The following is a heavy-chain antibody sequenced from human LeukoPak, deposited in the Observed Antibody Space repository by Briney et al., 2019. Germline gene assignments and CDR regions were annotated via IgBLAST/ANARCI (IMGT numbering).Heavy chain of an antibody. D-gene: IGHD1-26*01. CDR3: AREELPNSYYFDY. Sequence: GESLKISCKGSGYSFTSYWIGWVRPMPGKGLEWMGIIYPGDSDTRYSPSFQGQVTISADKSISTAYLQWSSLKASDTAMYYCAREELPNSYYFDYWGQGTLVTVSS. V-gene: IGHV5-51*01. CDR1: GYSFTSYW. CDR2: IYPGDSDT. J-gene: IGHJ4*02.